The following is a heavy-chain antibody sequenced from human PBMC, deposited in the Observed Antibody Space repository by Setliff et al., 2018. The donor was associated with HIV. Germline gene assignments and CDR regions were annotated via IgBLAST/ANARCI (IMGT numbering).Heavy chain of an antibody. D-gene: IGHD1-1*01. Sequence: ASVKVSCKASGYTFTSYYMHWVRQAPGQGLEWLGWINPNTGDTNYAQRFQGRVTMTSDTSISTAYMELSRLTSDDSAVYYCARDDLTFILDLDYWGQGTLVTVPQ. CDR3: ARDDLTFILDLDY. V-gene: IGHV1-2*02. CDR1: GYTFTSYY. CDR2: INPNTGDT. J-gene: IGHJ4*02.